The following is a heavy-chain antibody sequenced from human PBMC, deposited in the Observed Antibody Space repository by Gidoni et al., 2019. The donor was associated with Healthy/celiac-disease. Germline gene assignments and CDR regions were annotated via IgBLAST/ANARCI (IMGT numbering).Heavy chain of an antibody. V-gene: IGHV4-34*01. CDR2: INHSGST. CDR3: ARSYCSSTSCHPRGYYYYGMDV. D-gene: IGHD2-2*01. CDR1: GGSFSGYY. Sequence: QVQLQQWGAGLLKPSETLSLTCAVYGGSFSGYYWSWIRQPPGKGLEWIGEINHSGSTNYNPSLKSRVTISVDTSKNQFSLKLSSVTAADTAVYYCARSYCSSTSCHPRGYYYYGMDVWGQGTTVTVSS. J-gene: IGHJ6*02.